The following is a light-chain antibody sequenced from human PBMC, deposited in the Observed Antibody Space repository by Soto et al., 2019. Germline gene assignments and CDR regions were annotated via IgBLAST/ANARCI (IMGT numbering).Light chain of an antibody. CDR1: QSISSW. V-gene: IGKV1-5*03. Sequence: DIQMTQSPSTLSASVGDRVTITCRASQSISSWLAWYQQKPGTAPKLLIYKASSLQSGVPSRFSGSGSATEFTLSINSLQPDDFATYYCQQYGSYSRTFGQGTKVDI. CDR2: KAS. J-gene: IGKJ1*01. CDR3: QQYGSYSRT.